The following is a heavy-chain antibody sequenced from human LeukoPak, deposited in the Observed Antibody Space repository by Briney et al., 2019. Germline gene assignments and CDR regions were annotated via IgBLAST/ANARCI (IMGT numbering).Heavy chain of an antibody. J-gene: IGHJ4*02. CDR3: AKDNQDPNYDFWSAYSYYFDY. V-gene: IGHV4-4*07. CDR1: GVSISTDY. D-gene: IGHD3-3*01. CDR2: IYTNGRT. Sequence: SETLSLTCTVSGVSISTDYWSWIRHPARKALEWSGRIYTNGRTNYNPSLKSRVTMSVDTSKNQFSLKLSSVTAADTAFYYCAKDNQDPNYDFWSAYSYYFDYWGQGTLVTVSS.